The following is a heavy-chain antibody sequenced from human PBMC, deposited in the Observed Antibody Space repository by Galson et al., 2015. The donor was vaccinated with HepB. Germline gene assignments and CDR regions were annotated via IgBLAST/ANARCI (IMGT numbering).Heavy chain of an antibody. CDR3: AGNDYYDSSAYVAPGDY. J-gene: IGHJ4*02. CDR1: GFTVSDYY. Sequence: SLRLSCAASGFTVSDYYMSWIRQAPGKGLEWVSHISSGGTTIHYADSVKGRFTISRDSAKNSLYLQMNSLRAEDTAVYYCAGNDYYDSSAYVAPGDYWGQGTLVTVSS. D-gene: IGHD3-22*01. CDR2: ISSGGTTI. V-gene: IGHV3-11*01.